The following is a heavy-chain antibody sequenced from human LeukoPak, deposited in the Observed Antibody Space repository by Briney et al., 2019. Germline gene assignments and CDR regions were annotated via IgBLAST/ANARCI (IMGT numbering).Heavy chain of an antibody. V-gene: IGHV4-30-4*07. CDR2: IYYSGST. J-gene: IGHJ5*02. CDR1: GGSISSGGYS. Sequence: SETLSLTCAVSGGSISSGGYSWSWIRQPPGKGLEWIGYIYYSGSTYYNPSLKSRVTISVDTSKNQFSLKLSSVTAADTAVYYCARSLVGYCSGGSCYLFDPWGQGTLVTVSS. CDR3: ARSLVGYCSGGSCYLFDP. D-gene: IGHD2-15*01.